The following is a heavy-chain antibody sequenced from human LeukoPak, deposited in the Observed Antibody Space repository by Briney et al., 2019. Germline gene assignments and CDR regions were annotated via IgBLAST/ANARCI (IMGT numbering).Heavy chain of an antibody. V-gene: IGHV4-59*08. CDR1: GGSIATYY. CDR2: LFYTGST. CDR3: AAYTGSYSGWFDP. D-gene: IGHD1-26*01. Sequence: PSETLSLTCAVSGGSIATYYWSWIRQPPGKGLEWIGYLFYTGSTTYNPSLKSRVTISLDTSKSQFSLKLSSVTAADTAVYYCAAYTGSYSGWFDPWGQGTLVTASS. J-gene: IGHJ5*02.